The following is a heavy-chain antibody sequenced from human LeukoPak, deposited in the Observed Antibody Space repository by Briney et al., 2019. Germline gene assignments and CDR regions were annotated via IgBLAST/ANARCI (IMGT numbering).Heavy chain of an antibody. V-gene: IGHV1-69*06. D-gene: IGHD6-19*01. CDR1: GGTFSSYA. J-gene: IGHJ4*02. CDR3: ARGRSVAAFFYFDY. Sequence: GASVKVSCKASGGTFSSYAISWVRQAPGQGLEWMGGIIPIFGTANYAQKFQGRVTITADKSTSTAYMGLSSLRSEDTAVYYCARGRSVAAFFYFDYWGQGTLVTVSS. CDR2: IIPIFGTA.